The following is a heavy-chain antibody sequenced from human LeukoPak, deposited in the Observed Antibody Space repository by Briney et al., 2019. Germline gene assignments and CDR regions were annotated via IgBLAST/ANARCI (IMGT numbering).Heavy chain of an antibody. V-gene: IGHV3-7*01. CDR1: GFTLSNSW. J-gene: IGHJ5*01. D-gene: IGHD3-10*01. CDR3: GGWGVNAGLDS. CDR2: INPSGSDK. Sequence: GGSLRLSCAGSGFTLSNSWMGWVRQAPGKGLEWVANINPSGSDKYYVDSAEGRFTVSKDNAKNSVYLQMNSLRVEDTGIYYCGGWGVNAGLDSWGQGTLVSVSA.